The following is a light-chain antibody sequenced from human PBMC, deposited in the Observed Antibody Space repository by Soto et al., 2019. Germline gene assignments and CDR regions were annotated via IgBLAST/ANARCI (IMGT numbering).Light chain of an antibody. V-gene: IGLV1-40*01. J-gene: IGLJ2*01. CDR2: GNN. CDR3: QSYDSGLSGSL. Sequence: QSVLTQPPSVSGAPGQRVTISCTGSSSNIGAGYDVHWYQQLPGTAPKLLIYGNNNRPSGVPDRFFGSKSGTSASLAITGLQTEDEAEYYCQSYDSGLSGSLFGGGTKLTVL. CDR1: SSNIGAGYD.